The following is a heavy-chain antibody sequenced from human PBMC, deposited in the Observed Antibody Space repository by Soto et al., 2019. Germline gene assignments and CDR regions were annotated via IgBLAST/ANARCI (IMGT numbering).Heavy chain of an antibody. V-gene: IGHV3-20*04. J-gene: IGHJ4*02. CDR1: GFTFNYYW. Sequence: PGGSLRLSCAASGFTFNYYWMHWVRQAPGQGLEWVSHINWDGGSTTYADSVKGRFTISRDNAKNSLYLQMNSLRAEDTALYYCAREARGYSYGADYWGQGTLVTVSS. D-gene: IGHD5-18*01. CDR3: AREARGYSYGADY. CDR2: INWDGGST.